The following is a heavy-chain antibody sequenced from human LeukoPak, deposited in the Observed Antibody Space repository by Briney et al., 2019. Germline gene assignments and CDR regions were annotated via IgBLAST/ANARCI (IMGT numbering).Heavy chain of an antibody. J-gene: IGHJ4*02. V-gene: IGHV4-39*07. CDR3: AREEYSSDWYGHDS. CDR2: IYYTGTT. D-gene: IGHD6-13*01. CDR1: GGSISSSSYY. Sequence: SETLSLTCTVSGGSISSSSYYWGWIRQPPGRGLEWIGSIYYTGTTFDNPSLKSRVTLSVETSKNQFSLRLTSVAAADTAFYYCAREEYSSDWYGHDSWGQGTLVTVSS.